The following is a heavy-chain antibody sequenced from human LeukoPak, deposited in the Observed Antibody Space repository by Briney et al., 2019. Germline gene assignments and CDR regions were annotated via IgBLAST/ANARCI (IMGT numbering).Heavy chain of an antibody. V-gene: IGHV4-34*01. Sequence: PSETLSLTCAVYGGSFSGYYWSWIRQPPGKGLEWIGEINHSGSTNYNPSLKSRVTISVDTSKNQFSLKLSSVTAADTAVYYCARAFHQWLVMYYFDYWGQGTLVTVSS. J-gene: IGHJ4*02. CDR2: INHSGST. D-gene: IGHD3-22*01. CDR1: GGSFSGYY. CDR3: ARAFHQWLVMYYFDY.